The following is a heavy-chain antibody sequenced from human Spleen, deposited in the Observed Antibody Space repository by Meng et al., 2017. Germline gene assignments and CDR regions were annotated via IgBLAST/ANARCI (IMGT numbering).Heavy chain of an antibody. D-gene: IGHD3-10*01. CDR2: ISGSGGST. CDR1: GFTFSSYA. V-gene: IGHV3-23*01. Sequence: GESLKISCAASGFTFSSYAMSWVRQAPGKGLEWVSAISGSGGSTYYADSVKGRFTISRDNSKNTLYLQMNSLRAEDTAVYYCAKRGTSPSYYFDYWGQGSLVTVSS. CDR3: AKRGTSPSYYFDY. J-gene: IGHJ4*02.